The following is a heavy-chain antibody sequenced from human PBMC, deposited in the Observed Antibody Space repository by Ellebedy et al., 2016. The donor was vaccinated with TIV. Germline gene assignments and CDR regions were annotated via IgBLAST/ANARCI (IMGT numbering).Heavy chain of an antibody. CDR3: AKLDSSGYYYGRFDY. D-gene: IGHD3-22*01. J-gene: IGHJ4*02. V-gene: IGHV3-23*01. CDR1: GFTFRDFA. CDR2: ISSSGVST. Sequence: GGSLRLSCAASGFTFRDFAMTWVRQAPGRGLEWVSSISSSGVSTDYADSVRGRVTISRDNSKNTLYLQMNSLRADDTDLYYCAKLDSSGYYYGRFDYWGQGTLVTVSS.